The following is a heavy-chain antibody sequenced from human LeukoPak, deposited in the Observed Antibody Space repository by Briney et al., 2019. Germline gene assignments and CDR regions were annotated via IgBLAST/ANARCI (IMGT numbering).Heavy chain of an antibody. Sequence: PSQTLSLTCTVSGGSISSGDYYWSWIRQPPGKGPEWIGYTYHTGSSDYNPSLKSRLTISVDTSKNQFSLKLSSVTAADTAVYYCARTVVLLWFGDFFKRRWFDPWGQGTLVTVSS. CDR3: ARTVVLLWFGDFFKRRWFDP. J-gene: IGHJ5*02. D-gene: IGHD3-10*01. CDR1: GGSISSGDYY. CDR2: TYHTGSS. V-gene: IGHV4-30-4*01.